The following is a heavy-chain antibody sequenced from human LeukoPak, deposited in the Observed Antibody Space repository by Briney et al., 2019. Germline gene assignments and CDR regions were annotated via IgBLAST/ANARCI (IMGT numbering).Heavy chain of an antibody. CDR2: IYRHVSD. Sequence: SETLSLTCTVSVDSTTSDYYLGWIRQAPGNALQWIASIYRHVSDYYNSSLNSRIAMSVDTSKHQFSLRLTSVTDADTAVYYCARLIYCRPNNCHAGGIYFDSWGQGTLVTVSS. V-gene: IGHV4-38-2*02. CDR1: VDSTTSDYY. J-gene: IGHJ4*02. D-gene: IGHD5/OR15-5a*01. CDR3: ARLIYCRPNNCHAGGIYFDS.